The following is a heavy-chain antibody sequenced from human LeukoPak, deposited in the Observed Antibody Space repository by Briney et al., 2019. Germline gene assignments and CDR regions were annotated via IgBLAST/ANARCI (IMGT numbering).Heavy chain of an antibody. CDR1: GYIFTNYA. J-gene: IGHJ3*01. CDR2: IKTSTGNP. V-gene: IGHV7-4-1*02. CDR3: ARDQDVMVRGDV. D-gene: IGHD3-10*01. Sequence: ASVKVSCKASGYIFTNYAMNWVRQAPGQGLEWMGYIKTSTGNPTYAQGFTGRFVFSLDTSVSTAYLRINNLKTEDTAAYYCARDQDVMVRGDVWGQGTMVTVSS.